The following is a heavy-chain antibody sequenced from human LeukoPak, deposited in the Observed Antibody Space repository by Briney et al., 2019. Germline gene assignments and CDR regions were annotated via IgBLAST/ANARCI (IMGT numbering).Heavy chain of an antibody. CDR2: IRSKAYGGTT. D-gene: IGHD5-12*01. CDR3: TRGGFDRYSGYFPDY. CDR1: GFTFSSYE. J-gene: IGHJ4*02. Sequence: GGSLRLSCAASGFTFSSYEMNWVRQAPGKGLEWVGFIRSKAYGGTTEYAASVKGRFTISRDDSKSIAYLQMNSLKTEDTAVYYCTRGGFDRYSGYFPDYWGQGTLVTVSS. V-gene: IGHV3-49*04.